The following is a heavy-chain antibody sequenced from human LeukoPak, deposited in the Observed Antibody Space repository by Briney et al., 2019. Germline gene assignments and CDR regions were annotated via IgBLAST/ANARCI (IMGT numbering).Heavy chain of an antibody. J-gene: IGHJ4*02. D-gene: IGHD2-15*01. CDR3: ARAPRCSGGSCYGGGFCFDY. Sequence: PSETLSLTCTVSGYSISSGYYWGWIRQPPGEGLEWIGSIHHSGSTYYNPSLKSRVTISVDTSKNQFSLKLSSVTATDTAVYYCARAPRCSGGSCYGGGFCFDYWGQGTLVTVSS. CDR1: GYSISSGYY. V-gene: IGHV4-38-2*02. CDR2: IHHSGST.